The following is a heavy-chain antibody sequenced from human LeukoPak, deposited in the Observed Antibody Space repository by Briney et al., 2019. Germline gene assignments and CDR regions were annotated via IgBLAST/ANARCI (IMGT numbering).Heavy chain of an antibody. V-gene: IGHV3-30*03. J-gene: IGHJ1*01. D-gene: IGHD6-19*01. Sequence: PGGSLRLSCAASGFTFSSYGMHWVRQAPGKGLEWGAVISYDGSNKYYADSVKGRFTISRDNSKNTLYLQMNSLRAEDTAVYYCARPAGYSSGPGWGGYFQHWGQGTLVTVSS. CDR3: ARPAGYSSGPGWGGYFQH. CDR2: ISYDGSNK. CDR1: GFTFSSYG.